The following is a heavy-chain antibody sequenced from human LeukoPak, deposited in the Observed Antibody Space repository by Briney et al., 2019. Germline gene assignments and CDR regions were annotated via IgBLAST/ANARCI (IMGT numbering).Heavy chain of an antibody. D-gene: IGHD2-21*02. CDR3: ARAVLVVVTAIRGENAFDI. CDR1: GYTFTGYY. J-gene: IGHJ3*02. CDR2: INPNSGGT. Sequence: ASVKVSCKASGYTFTGYYMHWVRQAPGQGLEWMGWINPNSGGTNYAQKFQGRVTITADKSTSTAYMELSSLRSEDTAVYYCARAVLVVVTAIRGENAFDIWGQGTMVTVSS. V-gene: IGHV1-2*02.